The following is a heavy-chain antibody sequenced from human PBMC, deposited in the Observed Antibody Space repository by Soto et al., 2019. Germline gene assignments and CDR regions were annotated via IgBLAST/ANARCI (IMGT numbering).Heavy chain of an antibody. CDR3: ARGDTMIVVALDAFDI. D-gene: IGHD3-22*01. Sequence: PSDTLSLTCTVSGGSISSGDYYCICIRQPPWKGLEWIGYIYYSGSTYYNPSLKSRVTISVDTSKNQFSLKLSSVTAADTAVYYCARGDTMIVVALDAFDIWGQGTMVTVSS. J-gene: IGHJ3*02. CDR1: GGSISSGDYY. V-gene: IGHV4-30-4*02. CDR2: IYYSGST.